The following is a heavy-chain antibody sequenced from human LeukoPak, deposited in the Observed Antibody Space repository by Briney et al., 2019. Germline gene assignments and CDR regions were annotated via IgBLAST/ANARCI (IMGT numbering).Heavy chain of an antibody. V-gene: IGHV1-18*01. CDR2: ISAYDGNS. CDR3: ARVNYDNPDY. J-gene: IGHJ4*02. D-gene: IGHD3-22*01. CDR1: GYTFTSYA. Sequence: GASVKVSCKASGYTFTSYAMHWVRQAPGQRLEWMGWISAYDGNSNYEQKLHGRVTMTTDTSTSTAYMELRSLRSDDTAVYYCARVNYDNPDYWGQGTLVTVSS.